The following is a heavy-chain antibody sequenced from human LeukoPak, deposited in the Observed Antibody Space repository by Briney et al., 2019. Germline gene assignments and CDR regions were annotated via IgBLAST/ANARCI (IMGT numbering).Heavy chain of an antibody. V-gene: IGHV3-74*01. J-gene: IGHJ4*02. CDR3: AREQDSGYDSGFDY. D-gene: IGHD5-12*01. CDR2: INSDVSST. Sequence: GGSLRLSCAASGFTFSSYWMHWVRQAPGKGLVWVSRINSDVSSTRYADSVKGRFTISRDSAKNTLYLQMNSLRAEDTAVYYCAREQDSGYDSGFDYWGQGTLVTVSS. CDR1: GFTFSSYW.